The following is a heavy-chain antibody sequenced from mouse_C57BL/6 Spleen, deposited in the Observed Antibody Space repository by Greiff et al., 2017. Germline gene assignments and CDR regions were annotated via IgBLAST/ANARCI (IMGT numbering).Heavy chain of an antibody. CDR3: TSRNWERVAY. Sequence: QVQLQQSGAELVRPGASVTLSCKASGYTFTDYEMHWVKQTPVHGLEWIGAIDPETGGTAYNQKFKGKAILTADKSSSTAYMELRSLTSEDSAVYYCTSRNWERVAYWGQGTLVTVSA. D-gene: IGHD4-1*01. CDR2: IDPETGGT. CDR1: GYTFTDYE. J-gene: IGHJ3*01. V-gene: IGHV1-15*01.